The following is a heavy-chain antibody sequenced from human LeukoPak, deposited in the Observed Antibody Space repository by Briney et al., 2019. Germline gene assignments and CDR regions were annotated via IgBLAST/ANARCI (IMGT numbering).Heavy chain of an antibody. D-gene: IGHD6-25*01. CDR2: IWSDGSNK. J-gene: IGHJ5*02. CDR3: AKDQERWFDP. CDR1: GFIFSSYG. Sequence: GGSLRLSCAASGFIFSSYGMYWVRQAPGKGLEWVTNIWSDGSNKYYADSVKGRFTISRDNSKNTLYLQMNSLRAEDTAVYYCAKDQERWFDPWGQGTLVTVSS. V-gene: IGHV3-33*06.